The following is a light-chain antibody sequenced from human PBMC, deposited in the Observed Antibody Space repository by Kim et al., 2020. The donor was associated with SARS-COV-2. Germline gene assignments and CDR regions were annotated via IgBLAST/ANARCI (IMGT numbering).Light chain of an antibody. Sequence: DIQMTQSPSSLSASVGDRVTITCRSSQSVRNYLNWYRQKPGHAPNLLIYAASNLQSDIPSRFSGSGSGTDFNLTISSLQPEDFATYFCQQSYNSPRTFGQGTKVDIK. J-gene: IGKJ1*01. V-gene: IGKV1-39*01. CDR1: QSVRNY. CDR2: AAS. CDR3: QQSYNSPRT.